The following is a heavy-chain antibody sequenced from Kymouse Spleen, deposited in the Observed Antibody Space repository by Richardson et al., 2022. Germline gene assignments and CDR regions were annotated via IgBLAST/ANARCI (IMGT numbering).Heavy chain of an antibody. CDR3: ARRGIAARSFDY. J-gene: IGHJ4*02. Sequence: QLQLQESGPGLVKPSETLSLTCTVSGGSISSSSYYWGWIRQPPGKGLEWIGSIYYSGSTYYNPSLKSRVTISVDTSKNQFSLKLSSVTAADTAVYYCARRGIAARSFDYWGQGTLVTVSS. CDR1: GGSISSSSYY. V-gene: IGHV4-39*01. D-gene: IGHD6-6*01. CDR2: IYYSGST.